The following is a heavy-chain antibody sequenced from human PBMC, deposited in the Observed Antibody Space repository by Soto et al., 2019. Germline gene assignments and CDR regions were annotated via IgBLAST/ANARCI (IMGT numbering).Heavy chain of an antibody. V-gene: IGHV4-59*01. CDR1: GGSISSYY. D-gene: IGHD3-10*01. J-gene: IGHJ6*02. Sequence: SETLSLTCTVSGGSISSYYWSWIRQPPGKGLEWIGYIYYSGSTNYNPSLKSRVTISVDTSKNQFSLKLSSVTAADTAVYYCARYGYCYGSGSYYNPQYYYYGMDVWGQGTTVTVSS. CDR3: ARYGYCYGSGSYYNPQYYYYGMDV. CDR2: IYYSGST.